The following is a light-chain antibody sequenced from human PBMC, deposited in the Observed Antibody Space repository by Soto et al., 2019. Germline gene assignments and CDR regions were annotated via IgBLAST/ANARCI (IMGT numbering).Light chain of an antibody. CDR3: QHRMNWPLT. J-gene: IGKJ5*01. CDR1: QSVSSY. Sequence: EIVLTQSPATLSLSPGERATHSCRASQSVSSYLLWYQQKPGQAPRLLIYDASNRATGIPARFSGSGSETDFTLTISSLEPEDFAVYYCQHRMNWPLTFGQGTRLEIK. CDR2: DAS. V-gene: IGKV3-11*01.